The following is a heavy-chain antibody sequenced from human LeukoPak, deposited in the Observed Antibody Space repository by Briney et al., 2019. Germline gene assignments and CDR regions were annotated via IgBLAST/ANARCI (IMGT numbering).Heavy chain of an antibody. CDR2: IYPGDSDT. D-gene: IGHD2-15*01. CDR1: GYSFTSYW. J-gene: IGHJ5*02. V-gene: IGHV5-51*01. Sequence: GESLQISCQGSGYSFTSYWIGWVRQMPGKGLEWMGIIYPGDSDTRYSPSFQGQVTISADKSISTAYLQWSSLKASDTAMYYCARRYCSGGSCYYYNWFDPWGQGTLVTVSS. CDR3: ARRYCSGGSCYYYNWFDP.